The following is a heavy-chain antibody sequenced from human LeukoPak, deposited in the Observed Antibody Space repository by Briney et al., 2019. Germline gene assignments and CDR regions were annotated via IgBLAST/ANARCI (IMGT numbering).Heavy chain of an antibody. J-gene: IGHJ4*02. CDR3: AKVPDYYDSSGYYYFFDY. V-gene: IGHV3-23*01. CDR1: GFTFSSYD. Sequence: GGSLRLSCAASGFTFSSYDMSWVRQAPGKGLEWASGISGSGGSTYYADSVKGRFTISRDNSKNTLYLQMNSLRAEDTAVYYCAKVPDYYDSSGYYYFFDYWGQGTLVTVSS. CDR2: ISGSGGST. D-gene: IGHD3-22*01.